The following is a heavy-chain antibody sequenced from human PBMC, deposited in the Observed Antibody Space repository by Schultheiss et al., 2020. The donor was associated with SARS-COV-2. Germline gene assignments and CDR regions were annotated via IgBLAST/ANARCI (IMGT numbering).Heavy chain of an antibody. Sequence: GGSLRLSCAASGFTVSSNYMSWVRQAPGKGLEWVSVIYSCGSTYYADSVKGRFTISRDNSKNTLYLQMNSLRAEDTAVYYCARRGGGSCYSLGKNSHDWFDPWGQGTLVTVSS. D-gene: IGHD2-15*01. CDR2: IYSCGST. V-gene: IGHV3-66*03. CDR1: GFTVSSNY. CDR3: ARRGGGSCYSLGKNSHDWFDP. J-gene: IGHJ5*02.